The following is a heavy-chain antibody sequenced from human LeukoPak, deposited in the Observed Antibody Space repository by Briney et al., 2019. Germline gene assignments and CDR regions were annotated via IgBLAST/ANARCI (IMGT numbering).Heavy chain of an antibody. Sequence: SETLSLTCTVSGGPTGSYYWSWIRQPPGKGLEWIGYIYDGGSTNYNASLKSRVTISVDTSKNQFSLKLTSVTAADTAVYYCTKGGRRDILTYWGQGILVTVSP. J-gene: IGHJ4*02. CDR2: IYDGGST. CDR3: TKGGRRDILTY. CDR1: GGPTGSYY. V-gene: IGHV4-59*01. D-gene: IGHD3-9*01.